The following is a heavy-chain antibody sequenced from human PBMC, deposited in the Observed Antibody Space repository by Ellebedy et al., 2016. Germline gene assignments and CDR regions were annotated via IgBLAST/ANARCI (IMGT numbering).Heavy chain of an antibody. CDR1: GLIVSANH. CDR2: LYPGGGT. V-gene: IGHV3-53*01. J-gene: IGHJ4*02. Sequence: GESLKISCAASGLIVSANHMTWVRQAPGKGLEWVSVLYPGGGTYYTNSVKGRFTISRDNSKNTLYLQMDSLGADDTAVYYCARVGTYGVSYFFDLWGQGTLVTVSS. CDR3: ARVGTYGVSYFFDL. D-gene: IGHD3-10*01.